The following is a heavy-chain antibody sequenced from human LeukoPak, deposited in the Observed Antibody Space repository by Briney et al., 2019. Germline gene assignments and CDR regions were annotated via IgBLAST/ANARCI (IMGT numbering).Heavy chain of an antibody. CDR3: ATQTTVTSNAFDI. D-gene: IGHD4-17*01. CDR1: GFTFSSYG. Sequence: GGTLRLSCAAFGFTFSSYGMSWVRQAPGKGLEWVSAISGSGGSTYYADSVKGHFTISRDNSKNTRYLQMNSLRAEDTAVYYCATQTTVTSNAFDIWGQGTMVTVSS. CDR2: ISGSGGST. V-gene: IGHV3-23*01. J-gene: IGHJ3*02.